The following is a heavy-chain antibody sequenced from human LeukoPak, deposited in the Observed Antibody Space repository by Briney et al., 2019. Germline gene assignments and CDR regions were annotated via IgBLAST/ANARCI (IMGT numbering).Heavy chain of an antibody. D-gene: IGHD5-18*01. J-gene: IGHJ4*02. V-gene: IGHV3-21*01. Sequence: GGSLRLSCAASGFTFSSYNMNWVRQAPGQGLEWVSSITSGSSYIYYADSVKGRFTISRDNAKSSLYLQMISLRAEDTAVYYCARHLSGVTGYTYGRGIDYWGQGTLVTVSS. CDR2: ITSGSSYI. CDR3: ARHLSGVTGYTYGRGIDY. CDR1: GFTFSSYN.